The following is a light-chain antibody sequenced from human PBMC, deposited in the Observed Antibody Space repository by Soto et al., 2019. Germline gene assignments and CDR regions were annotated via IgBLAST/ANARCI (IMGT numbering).Light chain of an antibody. CDR2: SNY. J-gene: IGLJ3*02. Sequence: QSVLTQPPSASGAPGQRVTISCSGSSSNIRSYQMYWYQQLPGTAPKLLIYSNYQRPSGVPDRFSGSKSGTSASLAISGLLSDDEADYYCATWDDSLSVWVFGGGTKLTVL. CDR3: ATWDDSLSVWV. V-gene: IGLV1-47*02. CDR1: SSNIRSYQ.